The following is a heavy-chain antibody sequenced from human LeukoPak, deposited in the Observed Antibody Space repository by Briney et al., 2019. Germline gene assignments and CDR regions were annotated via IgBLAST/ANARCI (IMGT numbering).Heavy chain of an antibody. D-gene: IGHD3-3*01. CDR1: GYSISSDYY. V-gene: IGHV4-38-2*02. J-gene: IGHJ4*02. Sequence: SETLSLTCTVSGYSISSDYYWGWIRQPPGKGLEWIGFIYHSGSTYYNPSLKSRVTISVDTSKNQFSLKLTSVTAADTAVYYCARAIYDFWNGYQDYWGQGTLVSVSS. CDR2: IYHSGST. CDR3: ARAIYDFWNGYQDY.